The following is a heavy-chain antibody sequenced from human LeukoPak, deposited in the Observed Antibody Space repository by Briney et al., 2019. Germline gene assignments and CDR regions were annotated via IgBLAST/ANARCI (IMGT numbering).Heavy chain of an antibody. V-gene: IGHV1-69*13. Sequence: ASVKVSCKASGGTFSSYAISWVRQAPGQGLEWMGGIIPIFGTANYAQKFRGRVTITADESTSTAYMELSSLRSEDTAVYYCARAPYYYDSSGGLDYWGQGTLVTVSS. D-gene: IGHD3-22*01. J-gene: IGHJ4*02. CDR3: ARAPYYYDSSGGLDY. CDR2: IIPIFGTA. CDR1: GGTFSSYA.